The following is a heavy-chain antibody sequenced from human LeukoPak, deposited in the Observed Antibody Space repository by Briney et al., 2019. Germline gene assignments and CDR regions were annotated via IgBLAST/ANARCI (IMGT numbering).Heavy chain of an antibody. V-gene: IGHV3-23*01. CDR3: AKGAGNFDWSYHDY. CDR1: RFTFSSYA. CDR2: ISGSGGTT. D-gene: IGHD3-9*01. Sequence: GGSLRLSCAASRFTFSSYAMSWVSQAPGKGLEWVSAISGSGGTTYNADSVKGRFTISRDNSKNTLYLQLNSLRAEDTAVYYCAKGAGNFDWSYHDYSGQGTLVTVSS. J-gene: IGHJ4*02.